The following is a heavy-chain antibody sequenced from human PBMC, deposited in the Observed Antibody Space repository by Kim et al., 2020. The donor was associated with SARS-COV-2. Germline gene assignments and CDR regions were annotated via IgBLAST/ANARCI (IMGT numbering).Heavy chain of an antibody. CDR3: ARHGYYGSGSYYTFDY. V-gene: IGHV4-39*01. J-gene: IGHJ4*02. D-gene: IGHD3-10*01. Sequence: LKSRVTGSVDTSKNQFSLKLSSVTAADTAVYYCARHGYYGSGSYYTFDYWGQGTLVTVSS.